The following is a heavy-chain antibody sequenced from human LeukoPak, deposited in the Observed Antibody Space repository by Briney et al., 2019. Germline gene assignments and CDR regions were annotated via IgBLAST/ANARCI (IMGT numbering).Heavy chain of an antibody. J-gene: IGHJ4*02. CDR3: ARAQITMIVEYYFDY. Sequence: SETLSLTCTVSGGSISSSSYYWGWIRQPPGKGLEWIGSIYYSGSTYYSPSLKSRVTISVDTSKNQFSLKLSSVTAADTAVYYCARAQITMIVEYYFDYWGQGTLVTVSS. D-gene: IGHD3-22*01. V-gene: IGHV4-39*01. CDR2: IYYSGST. CDR1: GGSISSSSYY.